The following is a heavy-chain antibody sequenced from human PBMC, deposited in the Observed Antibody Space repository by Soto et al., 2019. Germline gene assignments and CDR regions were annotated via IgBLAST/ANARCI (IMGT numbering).Heavy chain of an antibody. CDR2: IYYSGST. CDR1: GGSISSGDYY. D-gene: IGHD2-15*01. J-gene: IGHJ3*02. V-gene: IGHV4-30-4*01. Sequence: PSETLSLTCTISGGSISSGDYYWSWIRQPPGKGLEWIGYIYYSGSTYYNPSLKSRVTISVDTSKNQFSLKLSSVTAADTAVYYCARDCSGGSCYSGEAFDIWGQGTMVTVSS. CDR3: ARDCSGGSCYSGEAFDI.